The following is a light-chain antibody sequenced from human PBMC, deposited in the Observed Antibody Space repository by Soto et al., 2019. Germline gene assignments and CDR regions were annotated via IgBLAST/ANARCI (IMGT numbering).Light chain of an antibody. CDR2: EVT. CDR3: SSYAGSNNLV. J-gene: IGLJ2*01. Sequence: QSALTQPPSASGSPGQSVTISCTGTSSDVGGYNYVSWYQQHPGKAPKLMICEVTKRPSGVPDRFSGYKSGNTASLTVSGLQAEDEDDYYCSSYAGSNNLVFGGGTKLTVL. CDR1: SSDVGGYNY. V-gene: IGLV2-8*01.